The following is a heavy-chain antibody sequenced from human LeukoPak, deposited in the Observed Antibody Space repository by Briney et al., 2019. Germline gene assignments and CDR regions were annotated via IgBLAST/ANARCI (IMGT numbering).Heavy chain of an antibody. CDR1: GYSFTTYW. CDR3: ARHVDYGGNPDY. J-gene: IGHJ4*02. CDR2: IYPGDSDT. V-gene: IGHV5-51*01. Sequence: GESLKTSCKGSGYSFTTYWIGWVRQMPGKGLEWMGIIYPGDSDTRYSPSFQGQVTISADKSINTAYLQWSSLKASDSAMYYCARHVDYGGNPDYWGQGTLVTVSS. D-gene: IGHD4-23*01.